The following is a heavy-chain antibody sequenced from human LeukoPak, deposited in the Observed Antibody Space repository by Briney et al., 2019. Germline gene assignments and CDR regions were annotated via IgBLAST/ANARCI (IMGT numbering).Heavy chain of an antibody. D-gene: IGHD3-10*02. CDR2: ISSENTYI. J-gene: IGHJ6*03. CDR3: ARTHCSGSYYHYYMDV. V-gene: IGHV3-21*01. CDR1: GFTFSSNG. Sequence: GGSLRSSVEAPGFTFSSNGMNWVGHIPGKARNWVASISSENTYIYYADSLKARFTISRDNAKTSLYLQMNSLRAEDTAVYYCARTHCSGSYYHYYMDVWGKGTTVTISS.